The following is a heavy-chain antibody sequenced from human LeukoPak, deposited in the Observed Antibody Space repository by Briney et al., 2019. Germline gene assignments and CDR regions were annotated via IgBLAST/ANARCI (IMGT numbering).Heavy chain of an antibody. J-gene: IGHJ4*02. Sequence: GGSLRLSCVVSGFTFSSYSMNWVRQAPGKGLEWVSSISSSSSYIHYADSMKGRFTISRDNAKNSLYLQMNSLRVEDTAVYYCAPHPGTMSYWGQGTLVTVSS. CDR3: APHPGTMSY. V-gene: IGHV3-21*01. CDR1: GFTFSSYS. CDR2: ISSSSSYI. D-gene: IGHD1-1*01.